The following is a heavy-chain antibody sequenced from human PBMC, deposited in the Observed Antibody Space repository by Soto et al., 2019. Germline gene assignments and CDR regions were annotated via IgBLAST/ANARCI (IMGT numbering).Heavy chain of an antibody. CDR2: IYRSGTT. J-gene: IGHJ4*02. V-gene: IGHV4-38-2*01. CDR1: NFSISSGYY. CDR3: ARTHSGSYYSVFNY. Sequence: SETLSLTGVVSNFSISSGYYWGWIRQSPGKGLEWIASIYRSGTTSYNPSLKSRVTISVDPSKSQFSLMLTAVTAADTAVYYCARTHSGSYYSVFNYWGRGSLVTVSS. D-gene: IGHD1-26*01.